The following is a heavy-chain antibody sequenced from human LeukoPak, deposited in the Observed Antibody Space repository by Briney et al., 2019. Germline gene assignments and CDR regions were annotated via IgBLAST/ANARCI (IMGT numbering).Heavy chain of an antibody. CDR1: GGSFSGYY. CDR3: ARGSPYYYGSGNWFDP. V-gene: IGHV4-34*01. D-gene: IGHD3-10*01. CDR2: INHSGST. J-gene: IGHJ5*02. Sequence: PSETLSLTCAVYGGSFSGYYWSWIRQPPGKGLEWIGEINHSGSTNYNPSLKSRVTISVDTSKNQFSLKLSSVTVADTAVYYCARGSPYYYGSGNWFDPWGQGTLVTVSS.